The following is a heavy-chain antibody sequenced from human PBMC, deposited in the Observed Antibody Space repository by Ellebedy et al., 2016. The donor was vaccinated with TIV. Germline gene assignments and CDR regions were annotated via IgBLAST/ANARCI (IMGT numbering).Heavy chain of an antibody. CDR2: ISHDGSSR. J-gene: IGHJ4*02. CDR1: GFTFDSYA. D-gene: IGHD6-19*01. V-gene: IGHV3-30-3*01. CDR3: ARDLDKSSGWYGGAAY. Sequence: GESLKISCVASGFTFDSYAMHWVRQAPGKGLEWVAVISHDGSSRYYADYVKGRFTVSRDNSMTTVYLEMNSLRAEDTALYYCARDLDKSSGWYGGAAYWGQGTQVTVSS.